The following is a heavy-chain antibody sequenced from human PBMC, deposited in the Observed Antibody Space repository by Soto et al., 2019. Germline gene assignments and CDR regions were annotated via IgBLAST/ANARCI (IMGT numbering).Heavy chain of an antibody. CDR2: INPSGGST. D-gene: IGHD3-9*01. V-gene: IGHV1-46*01. CDR1: GYTFTSYY. CDR3: ARDRPAYDILNYYYGMDV. J-gene: IGHJ6*02. Sequence: ASVKVSCKASGYTFTSYYMHWVRQAPGQGLEWMGIINPSGGSTSYAQKFQGRVTMTRDTSTSTVYMELSSLRSEDTAVYYCARDRPAYDILNYYYGMDVWGQGTTVTVSS.